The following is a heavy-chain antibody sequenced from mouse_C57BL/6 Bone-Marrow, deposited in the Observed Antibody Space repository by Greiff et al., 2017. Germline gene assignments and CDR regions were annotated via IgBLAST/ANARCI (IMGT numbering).Heavy chain of an antibody. CDR2: IYPGSGST. J-gene: IGHJ4*01. CDR1: GYTFTSYW. CDR3: ARRPYDYDEGHCAVDY. Sequence: VQLQQSGAELVKPGASVKMSCKASGYTFTSYWITWVKQRPGQGLEWIGDIYPGSGSTNYNEKFKSKATLTVDTSFSTAYMQLSSLTSEDSAVXDGARRPYDYDEGHCAVDYWGKGTSVTVSS. D-gene: IGHD2-4*01. V-gene: IGHV1-55*01.